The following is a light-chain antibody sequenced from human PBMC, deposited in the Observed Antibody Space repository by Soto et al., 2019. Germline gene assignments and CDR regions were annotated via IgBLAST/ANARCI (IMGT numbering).Light chain of an antibody. V-gene: IGKV3-20*01. CDR3: QQYGSSPRT. CDR2: AAS. J-gene: IGKJ1*01. CDR1: QSVSSNF. Sequence: PGETATRSCRASQSVSSNFLAWYQQKPGQAPRLLISAASNRATCIPDRFSGSGSVRDFTLTISRLEPEDFAGYYCQQYGSSPRTFGQGTKVDI.